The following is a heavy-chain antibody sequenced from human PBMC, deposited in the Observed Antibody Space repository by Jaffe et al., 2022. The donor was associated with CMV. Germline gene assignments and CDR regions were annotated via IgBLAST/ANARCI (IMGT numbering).Heavy chain of an antibody. CDR1: GGSISSYY. J-gene: IGHJ3*02. CDR3: ARLNGVISPDTFDI. CDR2: VYYSGST. D-gene: IGHD3-16*02. Sequence: QVQLQESGPGLVKPSETLSLTCTVSGGSISSYYWSWIRQPPGKGLEWIGYVYYSGSTNYNPSLKSRVSISVDTSKNQFSLKLSSVTAADTAVYYCARLNGVISPDTFDIWGQGTMVTVSS. V-gene: IGHV4-59*08.